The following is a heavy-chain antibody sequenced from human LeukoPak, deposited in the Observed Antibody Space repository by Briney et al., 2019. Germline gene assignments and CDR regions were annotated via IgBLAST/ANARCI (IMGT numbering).Heavy chain of an antibody. CDR3: ARVTMVRGVNIFDY. CDR1: GFTFSSYG. Sequence: GGSLRLSCAASGFTFSSYGMNWVRQAPGKGLEGVAFIRFDGRNENYADSVKGRFTISRDNAKNSLYLQMNSLRAEDTAVYYCARVTMVRGVNIFDYWGQGTLVTVSS. CDR2: IRFDGRNE. D-gene: IGHD3-10*01. V-gene: IGHV3-30*02. J-gene: IGHJ4*02.